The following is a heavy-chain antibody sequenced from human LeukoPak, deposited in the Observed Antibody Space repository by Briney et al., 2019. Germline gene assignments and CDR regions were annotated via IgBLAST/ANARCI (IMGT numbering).Heavy chain of an antibody. CDR2: IIPIFGTA. CDR3: ARGWGGDRIAARPSYYYGMDV. D-gene: IGHD6-6*01. CDR1: GGTFSSYA. V-gene: IGHV1-69*13. Sequence: GASVEVSCKASGGTFSSYAISWVRQAPGQGLEWMGGIIPIFGTANYAQKFQGRVTITADESTSTAYMELSSLRSEDTAVYYCARGWGGDRIAARPSYYYGMDVWGQGTTVTVSS. J-gene: IGHJ6*02.